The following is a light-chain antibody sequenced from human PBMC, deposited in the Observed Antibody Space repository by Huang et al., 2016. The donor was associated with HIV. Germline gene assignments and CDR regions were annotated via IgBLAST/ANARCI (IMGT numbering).Light chain of an antibody. CDR3: QQYFGPPLT. CDR2: WAS. V-gene: IGKV4-1*01. CDR1: QNIFYSTNNKNY. Sequence: DIVMTQSPDSLAVSLGERATVNCKSSQNIFYSTNNKNYLAWYQQKPGQPPKLLIYWASTRESGVPDRVSGSGSGTYFTLTISSLQAEDVAIYYCQQYFGPPLTFGGGTKVEIK. J-gene: IGKJ4*01.